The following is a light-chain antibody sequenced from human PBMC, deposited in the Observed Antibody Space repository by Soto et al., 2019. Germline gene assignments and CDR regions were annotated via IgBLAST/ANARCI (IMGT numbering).Light chain of an antibody. J-gene: IGKJ1*01. CDR2: KAS. CDR1: QNINIW. V-gene: IGKV1-5*03. CDR3: QQYNGLPTWT. Sequence: DLQMTQSPSTLSASVGDRVTITCRASQNINIWLAWYQQKPGKAPKLLIYKASTLESGVPSRFSGSGSGTEFNLTISSLQPDDSATYYCQQYNGLPTWTFGQGTKVEMK.